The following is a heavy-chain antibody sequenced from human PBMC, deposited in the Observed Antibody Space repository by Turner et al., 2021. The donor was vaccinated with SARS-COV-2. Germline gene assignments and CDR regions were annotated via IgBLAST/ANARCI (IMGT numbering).Heavy chain of an antibody. CDR2: ISSSGSTI. CDR3: ARDQYYDSSGYYFFRASYFDL. V-gene: IGHV3-48*03. J-gene: IGHJ2*01. Sequence: EVQLVESGGGLVQPGGSLSLSCAASGFTCTSYEFNWVRQAPGKGLEWVAYISSSGSTIYYADSVKGRFTISRDNAKNSLYLQMNSLRAEDTAVYYCARDQYYDSSGYYFFRASYFDLWGRGTLVTVSS. CDR1: GFTCTSYE. D-gene: IGHD3-22*01.